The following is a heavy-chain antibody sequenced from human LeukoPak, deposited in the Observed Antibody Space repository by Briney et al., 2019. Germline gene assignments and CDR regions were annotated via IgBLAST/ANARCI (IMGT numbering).Heavy chain of an antibody. J-gene: IGHJ2*01. CDR2: ISGSGAST. D-gene: IGHD4-17*01. CDR1: GFKFSSYA. Sequence: GGSLRLSCAASGFKFSSYAMTWVRQAPGKGLEWVSAISGSGASTYYTDSVKGRFTISRDNSKNTLYLQMNSLRAEDTAVYYCAKVTTVTTPTYGYFDLWGRGTLVTVSP. CDR3: AKVTTVTTPTYGYFDL. V-gene: IGHV3-23*01.